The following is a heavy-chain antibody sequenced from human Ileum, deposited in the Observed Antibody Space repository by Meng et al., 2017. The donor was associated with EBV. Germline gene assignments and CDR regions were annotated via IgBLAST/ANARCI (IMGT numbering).Heavy chain of an antibody. V-gene: IGHV4-59*08. Sequence: ESGPGLGRPMEILTLACTVSGSVVSSYICSSSRQPPGKGLEWMGFIYYSGSTNYYPSSKSGVAISVETSKNQFSLNLSSVTAADTAVYYCARGGWSLDYWGQGTLVTVSS. D-gene: IGHD2-15*01. CDR1: GSVVSSYI. J-gene: IGHJ4*02. CDR3: ARGGWSLDY. CDR2: IYYSGST.